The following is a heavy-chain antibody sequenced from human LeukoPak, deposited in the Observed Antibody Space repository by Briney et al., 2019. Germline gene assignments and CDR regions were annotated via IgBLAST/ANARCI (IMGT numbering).Heavy chain of an antibody. V-gene: IGHV1-24*01. J-gene: IGHJ6*02. CDR3: ATQGNKQPKNYGMDV. CDR2: FYPEDGET. CDR1: GYTLTELS. D-gene: IGHD2/OR15-2a*01. Sequence: GASVKVSCKVSGYTLTELSMQWVRQAPGKGLEWMGGFYPEDGETIYAQKFQGSVTMTEDTSTDTAYMELSSLRSEDTAVYYCATQGNKQPKNYGMDVWGQGTTVTVSS.